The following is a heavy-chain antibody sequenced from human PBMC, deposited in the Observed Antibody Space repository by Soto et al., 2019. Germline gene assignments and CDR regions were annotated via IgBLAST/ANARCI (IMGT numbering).Heavy chain of an antibody. Sequence: VQLLESGGGLVQPGGSLRLSCAASGFTFSNDAVTWVRQAPGKGLEWVSTISGSGGSTYYADSVKGRFTISRDNSKNTLYLQMNSLRAEDTAVYYCAKDQGSSWYEIDYWGQGTLVTVSS. CDR2: ISGSGGST. CDR3: AKDQGSSWYEIDY. V-gene: IGHV3-23*01. J-gene: IGHJ4*02. CDR1: GFTFSNDA. D-gene: IGHD6-13*01.